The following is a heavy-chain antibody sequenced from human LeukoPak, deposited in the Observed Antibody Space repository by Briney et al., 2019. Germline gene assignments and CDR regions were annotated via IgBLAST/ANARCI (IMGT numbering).Heavy chain of an antibody. Sequence: SETLSLTCAVYGGSFSGYYWSWIRQPPGKGLEWIGEINHSGSTSYNPSLKSRVTISVDTSKNQFSLKLSSVTAADTAVYYCARGYWFDPWGQGTLVTVSS. J-gene: IGHJ5*02. CDR3: ARGYWFDP. CDR2: INHSGST. CDR1: GGSFSGYY. V-gene: IGHV4-34*01.